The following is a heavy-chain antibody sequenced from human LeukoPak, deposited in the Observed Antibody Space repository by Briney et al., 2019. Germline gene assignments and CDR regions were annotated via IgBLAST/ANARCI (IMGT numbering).Heavy chain of an antibody. D-gene: IGHD1-26*01. CDR1: GYTFAGYG. CDR3: ARDALSRVGATYD. J-gene: IGHJ4*02. Sequence: ASVKVSCKASGYTFAGYGISWVRQAPGQGLEWMGWISGYNGDTNYAQKLQGRVTMTTDTSSNTAYMELRSLRSDDTAVYYCARDALSRVGATYDWGQGTLVTVSS. CDR2: ISGYNGDT. V-gene: IGHV1-18*01.